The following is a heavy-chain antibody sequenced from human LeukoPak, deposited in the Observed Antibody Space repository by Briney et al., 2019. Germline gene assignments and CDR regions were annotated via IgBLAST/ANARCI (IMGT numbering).Heavy chain of an antibody. V-gene: IGHV1-8*01. CDR3: ASGVGYYGSENS. CDR1: GYTFTSYD. J-gene: IGHJ4*02. CDR2: MNPNSGDT. D-gene: IGHD3-10*01. Sequence: AASVKVSCKASGYTFTSYDINWVRQATGQGLEWMGWMNPNSGDTGYVQKFQGRVTITADESTSTAYMELSSLRSEDTAVYYCASGVGYYGSENSWGQGTLVTVSS.